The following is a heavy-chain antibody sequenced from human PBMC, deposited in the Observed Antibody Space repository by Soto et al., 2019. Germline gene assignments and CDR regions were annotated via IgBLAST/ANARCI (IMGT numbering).Heavy chain of an antibody. CDR2: ISAYNGNT. D-gene: IGHD3-16*02. CDR3: ARDVTYDYVWGSYRLRYDY. CDR1: GYTFTSYG. V-gene: IGHV1-18*01. J-gene: IGHJ4*02. Sequence: GASVKVSCKASGYTFTSYGISWVRQAPGQGLEWMGWISAYNGNTNYAQKLQGRVTMTTDTSTSTAYMELRSLRSDDTAVYYCARDVTYDYVWGSYRLRYDYWGQGTLVTVSS.